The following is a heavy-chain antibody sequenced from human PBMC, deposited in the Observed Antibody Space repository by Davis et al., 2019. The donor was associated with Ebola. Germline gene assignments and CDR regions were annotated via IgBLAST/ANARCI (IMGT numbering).Heavy chain of an antibody. J-gene: IGHJ4*02. CDR2: IYYSGRT. V-gene: IGHV4-31*03. D-gene: IGHD3-10*01. CDR3: ARGRGWYDGRYDY. Sequence: PSETLSLTCTVSGGSISSGGYYWSWIRQHPGKGLEWIGYIYYSGRTYYNPSLKSRVTISVDTSKNQFSLKLSSVTAADTAVYYCARGRGWYDGRYDYWGQGTLVTVSS. CDR1: GGSISSGGYY.